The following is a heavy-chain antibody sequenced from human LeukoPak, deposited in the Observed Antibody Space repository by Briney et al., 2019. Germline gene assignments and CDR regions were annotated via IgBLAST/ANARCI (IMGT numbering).Heavy chain of an antibody. J-gene: IGHJ3*02. Sequence: GGSLRLSCAASGFTFSSYWMSWVRQAPGKGLEWVANIKQDGSEKYYVDSVKGRFTISRDNAKNSLYLQMNSLRAEDTAVYYCARGGYYSHDAFDIWGQGTMVTVSS. CDR1: GFTFSSYW. V-gene: IGHV3-7*01. CDR2: IKQDGSEK. CDR3: ARGGYYSHDAFDI. D-gene: IGHD3-22*01.